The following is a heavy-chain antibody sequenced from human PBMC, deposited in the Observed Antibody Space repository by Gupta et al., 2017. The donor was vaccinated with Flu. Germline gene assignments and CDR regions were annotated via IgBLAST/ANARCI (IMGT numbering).Heavy chain of an antibody. CDR3: ARQGGIAAGGNAFDI. Sequence: QVQLVQSGAEVKKPGASVKVSCKASGYTFTGYYLHWVRQAPGQGLEWMGWINPNSGGTNYAQKFQGWVTMTRDTSISTAYMELSRLRSDDTAVYYCARQGGIAAGGNAFDIWGQGTMVTDAS. D-gene: IGHD6-13*01. J-gene: IGHJ3*02. CDR2: INPNSGGT. CDR1: GYTFTGYY. V-gene: IGHV1-2*04.